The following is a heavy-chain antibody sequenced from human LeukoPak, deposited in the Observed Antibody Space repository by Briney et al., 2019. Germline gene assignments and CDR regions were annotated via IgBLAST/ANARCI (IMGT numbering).Heavy chain of an antibody. V-gene: IGHV3-7*01. CDR1: AFTFCSYG. Sequence: GRSLRLSCAASAFTFCSYGMHWVREAPGKGVEWVANIKQDGSEKYYVDSVKGRFTISRDNAKNSLYLQMNSLRAEDTAVYYCAREGSGDNWFDPWGQGTLVTVSS. J-gene: IGHJ5*02. D-gene: IGHD3-10*01. CDR2: IKQDGSEK. CDR3: AREGSGDNWFDP.